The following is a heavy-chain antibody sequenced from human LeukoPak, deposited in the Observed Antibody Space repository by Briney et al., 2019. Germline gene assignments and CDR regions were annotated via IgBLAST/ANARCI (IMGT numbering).Heavy chain of an antibody. D-gene: IGHD2-8*01. CDR2: TNSGGTST. CDR1: GFPFSDFS. J-gene: IGHJ4*02. Sequence: GGSLRLSCATSGFPFSDFSMSWVRQAPGKGLEWISTTNSGGTSTYYAESVKGRFTISRDNSKNTLYLQMSSLRVEDTAVYYRAKQSYARSLGEGGPGTLVSVSS. V-gene: IGHV3-23*01. CDR3: AKQSYARSLGE.